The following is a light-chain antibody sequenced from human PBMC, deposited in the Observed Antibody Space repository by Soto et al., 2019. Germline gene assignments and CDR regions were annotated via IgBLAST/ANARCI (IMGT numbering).Light chain of an antibody. V-gene: IGLV1-47*01. CDR3: AAWDDSLKV. J-gene: IGLJ1*01. CDR2: RNN. Sequence: QPVLTQPPSASGPPGQRVTISCSGSSSNIGSNYVYWYQQLPGTAPKLLIYRNNQRPSGVPDRFSGSKSGTSASLAISGLRSEDEADYYCAAWDDSLKVFGTGTKLTVL. CDR1: SSNIGSNY.